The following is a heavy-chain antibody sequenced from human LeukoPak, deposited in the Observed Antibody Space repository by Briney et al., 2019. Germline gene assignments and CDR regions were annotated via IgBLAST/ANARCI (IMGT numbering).Heavy chain of an antibody. V-gene: IGHV3-53*01. J-gene: IGHJ4*02. D-gene: IGHD5-18*01. CDR1: GFTVSSNY. Sequence: PGGSLRLSCAASGFTVSSNYMIWVRQAPGKGLEWVSVIYSGGSTYYADSVKGRFTISRDNSKNTVYLQMNSLRAEDTAVYYCAKGGGYNYGYVNYWGQGTLVTVSS. CDR2: IYSGGST. CDR3: AKGGGYNYGYVNY.